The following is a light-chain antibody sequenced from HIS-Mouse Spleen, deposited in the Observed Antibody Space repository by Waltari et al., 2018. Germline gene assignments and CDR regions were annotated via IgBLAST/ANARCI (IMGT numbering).Light chain of an antibody. CDR2: DVS. CDR1: SSDVGGDNY. CDR3: CSYAGSYTWV. Sequence: QSALTQPRSVSGSPGQSVTIPCTGTSSDVGGDNYVSCYQQHPGKAPKLMIYDVSKRPSGVPDRFSGSKSGNTASLTISGLQAEDEADYYCCSYAGSYTWVFGGGTKLTVL. J-gene: IGLJ3*02. V-gene: IGLV2-11*01.